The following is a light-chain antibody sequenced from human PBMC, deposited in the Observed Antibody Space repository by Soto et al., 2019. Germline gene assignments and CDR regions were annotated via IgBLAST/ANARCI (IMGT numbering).Light chain of an antibody. Sequence: IQINHSPSTLSASVGDRVTITSRASQSISSWLAWYQQKPGKAPKLLIYDASSLESGVPSRLSGSGSGTEFPLTIISLEPEDFAVYYCQLRSDRPFSFCAGTKVDFK. CDR1: QSISSW. V-gene: IGKV1-5*01. CDR3: QLRSDRPFS. J-gene: IGKJ3*01. CDR2: DAS.